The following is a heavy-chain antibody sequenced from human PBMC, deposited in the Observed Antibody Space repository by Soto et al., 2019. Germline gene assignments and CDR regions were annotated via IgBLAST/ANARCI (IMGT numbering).Heavy chain of an antibody. J-gene: IGHJ4*02. CDR1: GFTFSSYS. Sequence: GGSLRLSCAASGFTFSSYSMNWVRQAPGKGLEWVSSISSSSSYIYYADSVKGRFTISRDNAKNSLYLQMNSLRAEDTAVYYCARDLGQQLVLDYWGQGTLVTVSS. V-gene: IGHV3-21*01. D-gene: IGHD6-13*01. CDR3: ARDLGQQLVLDY. CDR2: ISSSSSYI.